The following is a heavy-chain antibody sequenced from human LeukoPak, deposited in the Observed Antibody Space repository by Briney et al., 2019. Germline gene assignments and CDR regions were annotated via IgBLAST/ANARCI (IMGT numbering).Heavy chain of an antibody. D-gene: IGHD2-2*01. CDR2: INHSGST. V-gene: IGHV4-34*01. J-gene: IGHJ4*02. CDR3: ARGGGYCSSTSCNNDY. Sequence: SETLSLTCTVSGGSISGSYWSWIRQPPGKGLEWIGEINHSGSTNYNPSLKSRVTISVDTSKSQFSLKLSSVTAADTAVYYCARGGGYCSSTSCNNDYWGQGTLVTVSS. CDR1: GGSISGSY.